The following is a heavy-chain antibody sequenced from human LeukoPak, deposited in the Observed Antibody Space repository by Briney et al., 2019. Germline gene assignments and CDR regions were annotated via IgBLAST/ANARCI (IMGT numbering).Heavy chain of an antibody. D-gene: IGHD3-3*01. J-gene: IGHJ4*02. CDR1: GYIFSTYD. CDR3: ARQSEFLEWLYYFDS. Sequence: ASVKVSCKASGYIFSTYDIHWVRQATGQGLEWMGWVNPNSGNTDFGQKFQGRLTITRNTSISTAYMELSSLRSEDTAVYHCARQSEFLEWLYYFDSWGQGTLVTVSS. V-gene: IGHV1-8*03. CDR2: VNPNSGNT.